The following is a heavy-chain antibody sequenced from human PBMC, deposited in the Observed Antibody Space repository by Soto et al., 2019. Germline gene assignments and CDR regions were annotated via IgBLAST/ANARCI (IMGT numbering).Heavy chain of an antibody. CDR1: RFTFSNAW. CDR3: FTDSYCSVLLDLYAY. CDR2: IKSKTDGGTP. Sequence: GGTLRLSCAASRFTFSNAWIYWVRQSPEKGQEWVGRIKSKTDGGTPDYAAPVKGRFAISRDDSKNMVYLQMNSLKTEDTGINYFFTDSYCSVLLDLYAYWAPGTLVTVSS. V-gene: IGHV3-15*07. J-gene: IGHJ4*01. D-gene: IGHD2-21*01.